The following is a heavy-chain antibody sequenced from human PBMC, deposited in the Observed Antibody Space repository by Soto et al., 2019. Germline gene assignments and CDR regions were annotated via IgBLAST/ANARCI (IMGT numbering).Heavy chain of an antibody. J-gene: IGHJ4*02. D-gene: IGHD7-27*01. V-gene: IGHV4-59*11. Sequence: QVQLQESGPGLVKPSETLSLTCSVSGGSISNHYWSWIRQPPGKGLEWIGYIYYNGNTNYNTSLKSRVTMSVDTSRNQISLKLTTVTAAETAVYYCTRANWYSEYWGQGTLVTVSS. CDR3: TRANWYSEY. CDR2: IYYNGNT. CDR1: GGSISNHY.